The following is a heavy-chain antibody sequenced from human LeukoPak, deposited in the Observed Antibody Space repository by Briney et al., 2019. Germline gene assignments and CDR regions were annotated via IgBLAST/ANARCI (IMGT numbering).Heavy chain of an antibody. J-gene: IGHJ6*02. Sequence: PGGSLRLSCAASGFTFSSYDMHWVRQATGKGLEWVSAMGTAGDTYYPGSVKGRFTISRENAKNSLYLQMNSLRAGDTAVYYCARALWSGWGFGELLRPTRGYYYGMDVWGQGTTVTVSS. D-gene: IGHD3-10*01. V-gene: IGHV3-13*01. CDR3: ARALWSGWGFGELLRPTRGYYYGMDV. CDR1: GFTFSSYD. CDR2: MGTAGDT.